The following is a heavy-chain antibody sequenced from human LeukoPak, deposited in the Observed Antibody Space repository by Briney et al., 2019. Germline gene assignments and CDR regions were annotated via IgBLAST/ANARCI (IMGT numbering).Heavy chain of an antibody. CDR2: IYYSGST. V-gene: IGHV4-59*11. CDR3: ARGADSVVIPDEGYFDY. J-gene: IGHJ4*02. D-gene: IGHD3-22*01. CDR1: GGSISSHY. Sequence: SATLSLTCAVSGGSISSHYWSWIRPPPGKGLEWIGYIYYSGSTNYNPSLKSRATISVDTSKNQFSLKLSSVTAADTAVYYCARGADSVVIPDEGYFDYWGQGTLVTASS.